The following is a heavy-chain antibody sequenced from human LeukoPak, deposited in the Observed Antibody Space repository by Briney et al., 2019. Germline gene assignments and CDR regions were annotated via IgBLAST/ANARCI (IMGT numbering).Heavy chain of an antibody. D-gene: IGHD3-22*01. V-gene: IGHV5-51*01. CDR3: ARYFHYYNSSGYTPRYWYFDL. CDR1: GYSFTSYW. CDR2: ISPGDSDT. J-gene: IGHJ2*01. Sequence: GESLKISCKGSGYSFTSYWIGWVRQMPGKGLEWMGIISPGDSDTAYSPSFQGQVTISADKSINTAYLQWSSLKASDTAMYYCARYFHYYNSSGYTPRYWYFDLWGRGILVTVSS.